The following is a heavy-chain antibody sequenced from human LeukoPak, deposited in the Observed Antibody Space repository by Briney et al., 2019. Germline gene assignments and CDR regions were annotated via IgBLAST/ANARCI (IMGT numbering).Heavy chain of an antibody. CDR2: IYYGGST. CDR3: ARQYSSSWYRWFDP. Sequence: SETLSLTCTVSGGSISSYYWSWIRQPPGKGLEWIGYIYYGGSTNYNPSLKSRVTISVDTSKNQFSLKLSSVTAADTAVYYCARQYSSSWYRWFDPWGQGTLVTVSS. V-gene: IGHV4-59*08. CDR1: GGSISSYY. D-gene: IGHD6-13*01. J-gene: IGHJ5*02.